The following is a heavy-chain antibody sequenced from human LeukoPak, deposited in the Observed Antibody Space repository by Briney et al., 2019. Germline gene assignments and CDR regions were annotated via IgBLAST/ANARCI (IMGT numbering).Heavy chain of an antibody. CDR2: VNPNSGVT. CDR1: GYSFIGYH. Sequence: ASVKVSCKASGYSFIGYHIHWVRQAPGQGLEWMGSVNPNSGVTDYAQKFQGRITMTRDTSISTAYMELNRLTSDDTAVYYCARDGYSGRFDPWGQGTLVTVSS. CDR3: ARDGYSGRFDP. V-gene: IGHV1-2*02. J-gene: IGHJ5*02. D-gene: IGHD5-12*01.